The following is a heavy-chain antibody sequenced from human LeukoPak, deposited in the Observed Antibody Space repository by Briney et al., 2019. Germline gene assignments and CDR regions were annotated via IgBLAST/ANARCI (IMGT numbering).Heavy chain of an antibody. D-gene: IGHD5-12*01. CDR3: AREQYSGYDLRELYYYYYGMDV. Sequence: GGSLRLSCAASGFTVSSYSMNWVRQAPGKGLEWVSSISSSSSYIYHADSVKGRFTISRDNAKNSLYLQMNSLRAEDTAVYYCAREQYSGYDLRELYYYYYGMDVWGQGTTVTVSS. J-gene: IGHJ6*02. CDR1: GFTVSSYS. V-gene: IGHV3-21*01. CDR2: ISSSSSYI.